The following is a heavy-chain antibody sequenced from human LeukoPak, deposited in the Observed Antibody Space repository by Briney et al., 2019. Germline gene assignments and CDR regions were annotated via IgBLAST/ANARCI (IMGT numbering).Heavy chain of an antibody. CDR3: ARKSQLGPIDY. V-gene: IGHV1-69*04. Sequence: SVKVSCKASGGTFSSYAISWVRQAPGQGLEWMGRIIPILGIANYAQKFQGRVTITADKSTGTAYMELSSLRSEDTAVYYCARKSQLGPIDYWGQGTLVTVSS. CDR2: IIPILGIA. D-gene: IGHD6-6*01. CDR1: GGTFSSYA. J-gene: IGHJ4*02.